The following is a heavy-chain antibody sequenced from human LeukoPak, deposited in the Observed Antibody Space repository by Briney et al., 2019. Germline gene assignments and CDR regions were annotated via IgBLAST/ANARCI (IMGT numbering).Heavy chain of an antibody. CDR3: ARGHYDLAP. CDR1: GGSISAHY. CDR2: IDSSGST. J-gene: IGHJ5*02. V-gene: IGHV4-59*11. D-gene: IGHD4-17*01. Sequence: SETLSLTCTVSGGSISAHYWGWIRQPPRKELQWIGYIDSSGSTEYDPSLESRVTISLDTSKNQVSLNLNSVTAADTAIYFCARGHYDLAPWGQGILVTASS.